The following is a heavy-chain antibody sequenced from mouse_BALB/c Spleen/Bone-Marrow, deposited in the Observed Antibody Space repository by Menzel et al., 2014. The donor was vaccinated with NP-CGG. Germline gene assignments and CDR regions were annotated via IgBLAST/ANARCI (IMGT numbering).Heavy chain of an antibody. Sequence: QVQLQQPGAELVRPGASVKLSCKASGYSFTNYWMNWMKQRPGQGLEWIGMIHPSDSETRLNQKFKDKATLTVDKSSSSTYMHISSPTSEAAAVYYCASDDYDGSWFAYWGQGTLVTVSA. D-gene: IGHD2-4*01. CDR2: IHPSDSET. CDR1: GYSFTNYW. V-gene: IGHV1-74*01. J-gene: IGHJ3*01. CDR3: ASDDYDGSWFAY.